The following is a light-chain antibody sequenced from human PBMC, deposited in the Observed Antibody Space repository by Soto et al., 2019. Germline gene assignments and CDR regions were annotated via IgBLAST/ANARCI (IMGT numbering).Light chain of an antibody. CDR3: QSYGSSLSFL. CDR2: GNS. Sequence: QSVLTQPPSVSGAPGQRVTISCTGSSSNIGAGYDVHWYQQLPGTAPKLLIYGNSNRPSGVPDRFSGSKSGTSASLAITGLQAEDEADYYCQSYGSSLSFLFGGGTKVTVL. CDR1: SSNIGAGYD. V-gene: IGLV1-40*01. J-gene: IGLJ2*01.